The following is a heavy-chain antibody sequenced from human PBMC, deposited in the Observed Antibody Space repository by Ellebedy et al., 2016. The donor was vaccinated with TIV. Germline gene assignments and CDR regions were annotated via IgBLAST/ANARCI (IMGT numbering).Heavy chain of an antibody. CDR3: ARGGSGSFQRRDWLDP. CDR1: GFTFRTYS. Sequence: PGGSLRLSCAASGFTFRTYSMNWVRQAPGKGLAWLSSTTSDDTYIYYADSVQGRCTISRDNARNSLFLPMNSLRVEDTAVYYCARGGSGSFQRRDWLDPWGQGTLVTVSS. CDR2: TTSDDTYI. D-gene: IGHD1-26*01. V-gene: IGHV3-21*01. J-gene: IGHJ5*02.